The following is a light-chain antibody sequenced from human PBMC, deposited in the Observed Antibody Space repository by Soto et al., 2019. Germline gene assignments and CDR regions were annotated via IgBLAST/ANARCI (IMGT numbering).Light chain of an antibody. CDR1: QSLSSNY. Sequence: EIVLTQSPGTLSLSPGDTATLSCRASQSLSSNYLAWYQQRPGQAPKLLIYDMSSRATGIPDRLSGSGSGKDFTLTITRRDPEDFAVYYCQQYGGSMTFGQGTRLEIE. CDR2: DMS. J-gene: IGKJ5*01. CDR3: QQYGGSMT. V-gene: IGKV3-20*01.